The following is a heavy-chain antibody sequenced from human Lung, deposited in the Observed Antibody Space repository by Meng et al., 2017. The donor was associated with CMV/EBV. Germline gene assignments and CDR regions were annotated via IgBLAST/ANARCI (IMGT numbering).Heavy chain of an antibody. CDR2: IYHSGST. CDR3: ASFPPPGKQWLVTDY. CDR1: GGSISSSNW. J-gene: IGHJ4*02. Sequence: VPRQESGPGLVTPSGTLSLTCAVSGGSISSSNWWSWVRQPPGKGLEWIGEIYHSGSTNYNPSLKSRVTISVDKSKNQFSLKLSSVTAADTAVYYCASFPPPGKQWLVTDYWGQGTLVTVSS. D-gene: IGHD6-19*01. V-gene: IGHV4-4*02.